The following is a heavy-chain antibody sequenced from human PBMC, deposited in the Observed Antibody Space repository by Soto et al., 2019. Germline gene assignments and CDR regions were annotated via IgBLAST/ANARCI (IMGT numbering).Heavy chain of an antibody. CDR3: ARLGFPGAIYFDS. J-gene: IGHJ4*02. V-gene: IGHV5-51*01. CDR2: IYPGDSET. CDR1: GYNFTTFW. Sequence: GESLKISCKGSGYNFTTFWIGWVRQMPGKGLEWMGIIYPGDSETKYSPDFEGQVTISADRSTNTAYLQWRSLRASDTAMYYCARLGFPGAIYFDSWGLGTLVTVSS.